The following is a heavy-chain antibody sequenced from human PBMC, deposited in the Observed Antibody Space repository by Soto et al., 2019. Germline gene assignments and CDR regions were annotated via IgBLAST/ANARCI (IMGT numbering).Heavy chain of an antibody. CDR3: TTDPYYDSSGYYYSDY. D-gene: IGHD3-22*01. J-gene: IGHJ4*02. CDR1: GFTFSNAW. Sequence: LRLSCAASGFTFSNAWMSWVRQAPGKGLEWVGRIKSKTDGGTTDYAAPVKGRFTISRDDSKNTLYLQMNSLETEDTAVYYCTTDPYYDSSGYYYSDYWGQGTLVTVSS. V-gene: IGHV3-15*01. CDR2: IKSKTDGGTT.